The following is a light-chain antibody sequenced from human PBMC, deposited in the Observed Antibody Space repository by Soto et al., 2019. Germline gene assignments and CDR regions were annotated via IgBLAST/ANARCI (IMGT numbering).Light chain of an antibody. J-gene: IGKJ4*01. CDR3: LQDYNYPLT. CDR2: DAS. CDR1: VTVATN. Sequence: EIVMTQSPATLSVSPGETATLSCGASVTVATNVAWYLQTPGQAPRLLIYDASARATGIPDRFSGSGFGTEFTLTISRLGPEDFATYYCLQDYNYPLTFGGGTKVDIK. V-gene: IGKV3-15*01.